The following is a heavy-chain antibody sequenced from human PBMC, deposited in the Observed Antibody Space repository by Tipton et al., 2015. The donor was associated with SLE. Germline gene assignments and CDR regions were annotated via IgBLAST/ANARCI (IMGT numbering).Heavy chain of an antibody. D-gene: IGHD6-13*01. CDR2: IYSGGST. Sequence: SLRLSCAASGFTVSSNYMSWVRQAPGKGLEWVLVIYSGGSTYYADSVKGRFTISRDNSKNTLYLQMNSLRAEDTAVYYCARWWGIAAAGTRDYWGQGTLVTVSS. CDR1: GFTVSSNY. CDR3: ARWWGIAAAGTRDY. V-gene: IGHV3-66*02. J-gene: IGHJ4*02.